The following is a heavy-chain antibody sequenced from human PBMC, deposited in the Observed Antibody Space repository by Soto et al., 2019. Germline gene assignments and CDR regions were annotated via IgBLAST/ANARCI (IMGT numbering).Heavy chain of an antibody. CDR2: ITSGGGGA. V-gene: IGHV3-23*01. CDR1: EVTFASCD. D-gene: IGHD6-19*01. J-gene: IGHJ3*02. CDR3: VKEGRDWNFSGSFHX. Sequence: WGSLRLSCVASEVTFASCDMDWVRQAPGKGLEWVSLITSGGGGANYADSVKGRFTISRDNSKNTLYLQMNSLRAEDTAIDHCVKEGRDWNFSGSFHXWGRVTMFTVS.